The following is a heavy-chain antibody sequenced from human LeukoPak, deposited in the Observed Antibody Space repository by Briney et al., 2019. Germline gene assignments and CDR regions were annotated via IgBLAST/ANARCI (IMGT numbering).Heavy chain of an antibody. CDR2: IRYDGSNK. CDR3: AKDRRYYDILTGWFDY. Sequence: PGGSLRLSCAASGFTFSSYGMHWVRQAPGKGLEWVAFIRYDGSNKYYADSVKGRFTISRDNSKNTLYLQMNSLRAEDTAVYYCAKDRRYYDILTGWFDYWGQGTLVTVSS. V-gene: IGHV3-30*02. CDR1: GFTFSSYG. D-gene: IGHD3-9*01. J-gene: IGHJ4*02.